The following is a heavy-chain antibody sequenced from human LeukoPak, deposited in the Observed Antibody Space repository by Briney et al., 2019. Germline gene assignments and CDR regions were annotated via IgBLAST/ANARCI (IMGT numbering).Heavy chain of an antibody. D-gene: IGHD6-19*01. CDR2: ISYDGSNK. CDR3: AKVPGYSSGWYYFDY. CDR1: GFTFSSYG. J-gene: IGHJ4*02. Sequence: TGGSLRLSCAASGFTFSSYGMHWVRQAPGKGLEWVAVISYDGSNKYYADSVKGRFTISRDNSKNTLYLQMNSLRAEDTAVYYCAKVPGYSSGWYYFDYWGQGTLVTVSS. V-gene: IGHV3-30*18.